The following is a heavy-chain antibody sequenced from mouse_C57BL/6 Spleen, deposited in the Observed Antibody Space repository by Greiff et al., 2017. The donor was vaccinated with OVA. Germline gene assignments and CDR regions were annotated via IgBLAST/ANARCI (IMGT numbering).Heavy chain of an antibody. CDR1: GFTFSSYT. CDR2: ISGGGGNT. Sequence: EVQVVESGGGLVKPGGSLKLSCAASGFTFSSYTMSWVRQTPEKRLEWVATISGGGGNTYYPDSVKGRFTISRDNAKNTLYLQMSSLRSEDTALYYCARHPAITTVVVPFDYWGQGTTLTVSS. V-gene: IGHV5-9*01. CDR3: ARHPAITTVVVPFDY. J-gene: IGHJ2*01. D-gene: IGHD1-1*01.